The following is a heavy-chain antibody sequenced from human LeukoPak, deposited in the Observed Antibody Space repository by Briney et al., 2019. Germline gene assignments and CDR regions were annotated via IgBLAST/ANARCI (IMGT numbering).Heavy chain of an antibody. Sequence: GGSLRLSCAASGFTFSSYGMHWVRQAPGKGLEWVAVISYDGSHKYYADSVKGRFTISRDNSKNTLYLQMNSLRAEDTAVYYCAKDLTSIVVGATGLGYWGQGTLVTVSS. CDR2: ISYDGSHK. CDR1: GFTFSSYG. D-gene: IGHD1-26*01. J-gene: IGHJ4*02. CDR3: AKDLTSIVVGATGLGY. V-gene: IGHV3-30*18.